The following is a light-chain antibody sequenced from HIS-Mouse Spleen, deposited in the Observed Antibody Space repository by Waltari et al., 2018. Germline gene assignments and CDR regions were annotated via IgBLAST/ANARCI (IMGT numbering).Light chain of an antibody. J-gene: IGLJ2*01. CDR3: CSYAGSSTLV. CDR1: SSDVGSYNL. Sequence: QSALTQPASVSGSPGQSITISCTGTSSDVGSYNLVSWYQQHPGKAPKLSIYEGRKRPAGVSNRFSGSKSGNTASLTISGLQAEDEADYYCCSYAGSSTLVFGGGTKLTVL. V-gene: IGLV2-23*01. CDR2: EGR.